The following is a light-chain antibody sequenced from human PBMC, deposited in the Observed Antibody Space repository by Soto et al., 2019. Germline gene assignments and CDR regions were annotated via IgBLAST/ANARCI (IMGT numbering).Light chain of an antibody. CDR2: GAS. J-gene: IGKJ1*01. Sequence: IVMTQSPATVSVSPGERATLSCRASLSIDTNLAWYQQKPGQSPRLLIYGASTRATGIPARFSGSGSGTAFTLTISSLQSEDSAVYYFQQYQNLLWTFGQGTKVQIK. V-gene: IGKV3-15*01. CDR3: QQYQNLLWT. CDR1: LSIDTN.